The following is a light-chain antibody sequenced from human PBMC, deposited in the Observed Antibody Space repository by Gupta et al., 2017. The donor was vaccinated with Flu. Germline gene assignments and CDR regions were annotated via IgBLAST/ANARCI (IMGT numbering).Light chain of an antibody. CDR3: QVWDSSSDHLWV. CDR2: DDS. Sequence: SYVLTQPPSVSVAPGQTARITCGGNNIGSKSVHWYQQKPGQAPVLVVYDDSDRSSGSPERFSCSNSGNTATLTISRVEAGDEADYYCQVWDSSSDHLWVFGGGTKLTVL. CDR1: NIGSKS. V-gene: IGLV3-21*02. J-gene: IGLJ3*02.